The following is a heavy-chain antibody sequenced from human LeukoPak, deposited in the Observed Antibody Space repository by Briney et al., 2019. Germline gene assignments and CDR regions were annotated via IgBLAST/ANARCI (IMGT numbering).Heavy chain of an antibody. J-gene: IGHJ5*02. CDR1: GGSFSGYY. V-gene: IGHV4-34*01. D-gene: IGHD4-11*01. CDR2: INHSGST. CDR3: ARWFGYSNYVDWFDP. Sequence: KSSETLSLTCAVYGGSFSGYYWSWIRQPPGKGLEWIGEINHSGSTNYNPSLKSRVTISVDTSKNQFFLKLSSVTAADTAVYYCARWFGYSNYVDWFDPWGQGTLVTVSS.